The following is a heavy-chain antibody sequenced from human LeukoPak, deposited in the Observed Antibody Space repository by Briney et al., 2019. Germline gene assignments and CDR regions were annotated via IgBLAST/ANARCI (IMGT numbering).Heavy chain of an antibody. CDR2: ISSSSSYI. CDR3: ARDPSGSGSYFSGRTPNFDY. J-gene: IGHJ4*02. CDR1: GFTFSTYS. V-gene: IGHV3-21*01. Sequence: GGSLRLSCAASGFTFSTYSMNWVRQAPGKGLEWVSSISSSSSYIYYADSVKGRFTISRDNAKNSLYLQMNSLRAEDTAVYYCARDPSGSGSYFSGRTPNFDYWGQGTLVTVSS. D-gene: IGHD3-10*01.